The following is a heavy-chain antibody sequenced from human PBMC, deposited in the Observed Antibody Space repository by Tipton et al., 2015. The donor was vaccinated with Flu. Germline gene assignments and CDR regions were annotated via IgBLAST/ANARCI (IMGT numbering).Heavy chain of an antibody. CDR1: GGSISGYG. CDR3: ARGLGASSSCPRCGPFQH. CDR2: INHSGST. Sequence: QVQLVQSGPEVKPSETLSLTCTVAGGSISGYGGRWIRQPPGKGLEWIEEINHSGSTNYNPSLKSRVTISVDTSKNQFSLKLSLVTAADTAVYYCARGLGASSSCPRCGPFQHWGQG. V-gene: IGHV4-34*01. J-gene: IGHJ1*01. D-gene: IGHD6-13*01.